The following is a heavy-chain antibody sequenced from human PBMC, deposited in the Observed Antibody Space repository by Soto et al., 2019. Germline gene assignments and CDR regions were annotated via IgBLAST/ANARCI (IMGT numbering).Heavy chain of an antibody. Sequence: PGGSLRLSCAASGFTFSSYAMHWVRQAPGKGLEWVAVISYDGSNKYYADSVKGRFTISRDNSKNTLYLQMNSLRAEDTAVYYCARGQLTESNMVTTWYLDYRGQGTLVTVSS. J-gene: IGHJ4*02. CDR2: ISYDGSNK. CDR1: GFTFSSYA. D-gene: IGHD4-17*01. CDR3: ARGQLTESNMVTTWYLDY. V-gene: IGHV3-30-3*01.